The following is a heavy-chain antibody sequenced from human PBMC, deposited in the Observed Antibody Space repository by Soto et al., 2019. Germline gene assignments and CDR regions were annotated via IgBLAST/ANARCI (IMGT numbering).Heavy chain of an antibody. CDR1: GGSISSYY. J-gene: IGHJ6*02. CDR2: IYYSGST. Sequence: QVQLQESGPGLVKPSETLSLTCTVSGGSISSYYWSWIRQPPGKGLEWIGYIYYSGSTNYNPSLKSRVTISVDTSKNQFSLKLSSVTAADTAVYYCARTNRWGYYYYGMDVWGQGTTVTVSS. V-gene: IGHV4-59*01. D-gene: IGHD3-16*01. CDR3: ARTNRWGYYYYGMDV.